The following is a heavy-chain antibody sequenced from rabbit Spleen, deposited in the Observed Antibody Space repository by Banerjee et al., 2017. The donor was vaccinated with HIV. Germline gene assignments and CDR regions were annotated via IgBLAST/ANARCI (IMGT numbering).Heavy chain of an antibody. J-gene: IGHJ4*01. CDR1: GFTISGYW. Sequence: QLKETGGGLVQPGGSLTLSCKAFGFTISGYWMNWVRQAPGKGLEWIGIIYPITETTYYANWVNGRFTISSDNAQNTVDLQMNSLTAADTATYFCARRPAMTLVMNLWGQGTLVTVS. CDR2: IYPITETT. CDR3: ARRPAMTLVMNL. D-gene: IGHD2-1*01. V-gene: IGHV1S7*01.